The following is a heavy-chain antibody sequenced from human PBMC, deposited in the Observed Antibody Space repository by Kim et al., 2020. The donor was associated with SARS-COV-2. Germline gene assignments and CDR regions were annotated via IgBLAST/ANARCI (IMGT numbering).Heavy chain of an antibody. D-gene: IGHD1-26*01. V-gene: IGHV3-33*01. J-gene: IGHJ5*02. Sequence: ADSVKGRFTIPRDNSKNTLYLQMNSLRAEDKAVYYCARDESGSYTGWFDPWGQGTLVTVSS. CDR3: ARDESGSYTGWFDP.